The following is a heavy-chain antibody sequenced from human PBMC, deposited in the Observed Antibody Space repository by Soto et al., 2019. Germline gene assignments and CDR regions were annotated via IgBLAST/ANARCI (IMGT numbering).Heavy chain of an antibody. CDR3: AAVPSPYCSGGSCYAIYYYYYGMDV. J-gene: IGHJ6*02. Sequence: GASVKVSCKASGFTFTSSAMQWVRQARGQRLEWIGWIVVGSGNTNYAQKLQERVTITRDMSTSTAYVELSSLRSEDTAVYYCAAVPSPYCSGGSCYAIYYYYYGMDVWG. D-gene: IGHD2-15*01. CDR2: IVVGSGNT. CDR1: GFTFTSSA. V-gene: IGHV1-58*02.